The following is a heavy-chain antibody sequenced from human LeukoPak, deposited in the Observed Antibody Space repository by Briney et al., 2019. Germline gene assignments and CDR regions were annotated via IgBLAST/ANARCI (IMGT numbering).Heavy chain of an antibody. J-gene: IGHJ4*02. CDR1: GFTFSSYG. V-gene: IGHV3-23*01. CDR3: AKRSGSSSGSFDY. CDR2: ITSGGGT. Sequence: GGSLRLSCAASGFTFSSYGLTWVRQAPGKGLECVSIITSGGGTYYADSVKGRFTISRDNSKNTLSLQMNSLKAEDTAVYYCAKRSGSSSGSFDYWGQGTLVTVSS. D-gene: IGHD1-14*01.